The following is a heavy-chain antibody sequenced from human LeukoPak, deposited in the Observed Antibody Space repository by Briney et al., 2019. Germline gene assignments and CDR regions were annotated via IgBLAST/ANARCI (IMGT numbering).Heavy chain of an antibody. V-gene: IGHV1-2*02. CDR2: INPNSGGT. Sequence: ASVKVSCKVSRYTFTGYYMHWVPQAPGQGLEWMGWINPNSGGTNYAQKFQGRVTMTRDTSISTAYMELSRLRSDDTAVYYCAREKRRYCSGGSCYSHYYMDVWGRGTTVSVPS. J-gene: IGHJ6*03. CDR3: AREKRRYCSGGSCYSHYYMDV. D-gene: IGHD2-15*01. CDR1: RYTFTGYY.